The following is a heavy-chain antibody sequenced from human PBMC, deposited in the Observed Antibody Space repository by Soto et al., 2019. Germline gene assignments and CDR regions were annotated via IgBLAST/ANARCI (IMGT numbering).Heavy chain of an antibody. Sequence: PGGSLRLSCSASGFTFSSYAMHWVRQAPGKGLEYVSSISTNGGSTHYADYVKGRFTISRDNSKNTQYLQMSSLRADDTAVYYCVKGEYYYDSSGYYPFDYWGQGTLVTVS. D-gene: IGHD3-22*01. V-gene: IGHV3-64D*06. CDR2: ISTNGGST. J-gene: IGHJ4*02. CDR3: VKGEYYYDSSGYYPFDY. CDR1: GFTFSSYA.